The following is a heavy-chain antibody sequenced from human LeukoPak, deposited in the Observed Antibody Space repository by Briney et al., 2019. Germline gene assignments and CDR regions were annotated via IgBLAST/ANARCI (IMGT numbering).Heavy chain of an antibody. Sequence: GGSLRLSCAASGFTFSSYSMNWVRQAPGKGLEWVSSISSSSSYIYYADSVKGRFTISRDNAKNSLYLQMNSLRAEDTAVYYCARGSPTDNYFDYWGQGTLVTVSS. CDR3: ARGSPTDNYFDY. CDR1: GFTFSSYS. V-gene: IGHV3-21*01. CDR2: ISSSSSYI. J-gene: IGHJ4*02. D-gene: IGHD1-26*01.